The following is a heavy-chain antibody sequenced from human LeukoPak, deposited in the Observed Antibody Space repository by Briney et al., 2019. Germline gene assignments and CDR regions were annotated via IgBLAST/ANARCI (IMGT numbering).Heavy chain of an antibody. J-gene: IGHJ4*02. CDR2: IIPILGIA. D-gene: IGHD3-3*01. CDR1: GGTFSSYT. V-gene: IGHV1-69*02. CDR3: ARTADNDFWSGYYDY. Sequence: ASVKVSCKASGGTFSSYTISWVRQAPGQGREWMGRIIPILGIANYAQKFQGRVTITADKSTSTAYVELSSLRSEDTAVYYCARTADNDFWSGYYDYWGQGTLVTVSS.